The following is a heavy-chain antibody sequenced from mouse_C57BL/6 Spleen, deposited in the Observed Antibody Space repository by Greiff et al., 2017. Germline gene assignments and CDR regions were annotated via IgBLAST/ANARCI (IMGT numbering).Heavy chain of an antibody. Sequence: QVQLQQSGAELMKPGASVKLSCKATGYTFTGYWIEWVKQRPGHGLEWIGEILPGSGSTNYNEKFKGKATFTADTSSNTAYMQLSCLATEDSAIYCCARLGAYYGSRGYFDYWGQGTTRTVSS. J-gene: IGHJ2*01. D-gene: IGHD1-1*01. V-gene: IGHV1-9*01. CDR1: GYTFTGYW. CDR3: ARLGAYYGSRGYFDY. CDR2: ILPGSGST.